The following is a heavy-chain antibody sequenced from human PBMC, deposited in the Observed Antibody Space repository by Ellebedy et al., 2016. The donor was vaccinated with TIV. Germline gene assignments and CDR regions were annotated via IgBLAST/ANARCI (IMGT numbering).Heavy chain of an antibody. Sequence: GESLKISCAASGFTFSSFAMHWVRQAPGKGLEWLSVISGDSSSTYYADSVKGRFTITRDNSKNTLYLQMNRLRTEDTAVYLCAKGSSSGFNYDRVGFEYWGQGTLVTVSS. D-gene: IGHD3-22*01. CDR2: ISGDSSST. J-gene: IGHJ4*01. CDR1: GFTFSSFA. CDR3: AKGSSSGFNYDRVGFEY. V-gene: IGHV3-23*01.